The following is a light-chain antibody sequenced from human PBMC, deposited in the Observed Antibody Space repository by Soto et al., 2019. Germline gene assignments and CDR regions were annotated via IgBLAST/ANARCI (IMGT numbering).Light chain of an antibody. J-gene: IGLJ3*02. CDR2: EVS. CDR1: YRDIGGYKH. CDR3: CSYAGRINWV. V-gene: IGLV2-23*02. Sequence: QSALTQPASVSASPGQSITISCIGTYRDIGGYKHVSWYQQHPGKAPKLILYEVSDRPSGVSNRFSGSKSGNTASLTISGLQGSDEADYYCCSYAGRINWVFGGGTKLTVL.